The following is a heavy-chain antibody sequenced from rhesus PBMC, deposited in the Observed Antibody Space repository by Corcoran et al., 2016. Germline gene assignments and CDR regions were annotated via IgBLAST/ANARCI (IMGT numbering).Heavy chain of an antibody. CDR1: GFTFSRYG. CDR3: TSMSGTTSYFEF. V-gene: IGHV3S16*01. CDR2: INSPRISY. D-gene: IGHD1-20*01. J-gene: IGHJ1*01. Sequence: EVQLVESGGGLVQPGGSLRLSCAASGFTFSRYGMSWVRQDPGKGLEWAPSINSPRISYNDTDAMKGQFTISGDNAKNSLSLQMHSQGAEDTAVYYCTSMSGTTSYFEFWGQGALVTVSS.